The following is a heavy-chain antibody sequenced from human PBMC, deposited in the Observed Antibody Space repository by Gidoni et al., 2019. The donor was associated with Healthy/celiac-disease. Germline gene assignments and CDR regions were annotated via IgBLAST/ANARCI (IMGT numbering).Heavy chain of an antibody. CDR3: TGRVGATSVDY. D-gene: IGHD1-26*01. CDR1: GFTFSGSA. V-gene: IGHV3-73*02. CDR2: IRSKANSYAT. J-gene: IGHJ4*02. Sequence: EVQLVESGGGLVQPGGSLKLYCAASGFTFSGSAMHWVRQASGKGLEWVGRIRSKANSYATAYAASVKGRFTISRDDSKNTAYLQMNSLKTEDTAVYYCTGRVGATSVDYWGQGTLVTVSS.